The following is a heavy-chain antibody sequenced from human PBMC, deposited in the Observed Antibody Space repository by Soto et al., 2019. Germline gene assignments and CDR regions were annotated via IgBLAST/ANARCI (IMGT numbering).Heavy chain of an antibody. Sequence: PSETLSLTCTVSGGAINCYYWSWIRQAPGKRLEWIGYIYDSGRTTYNPSLKSRVTISVDPSKKQFSLKLSSVTSADTAVFYCARSQWLSGGAFMDVWVPGTTVTVSS. J-gene: IGHJ6*02. D-gene: IGHD6-19*01. V-gene: IGHV4-59*01. CDR2: IYDSGRT. CDR1: GGAINCYY. CDR3: ARSQWLSGGAFMDV.